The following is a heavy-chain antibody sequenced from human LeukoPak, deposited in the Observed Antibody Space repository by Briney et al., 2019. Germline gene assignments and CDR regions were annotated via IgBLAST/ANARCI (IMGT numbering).Heavy chain of an antibody. CDR1: GFTFSSYA. CDR2: ISGSGGST. J-gene: IGHJ4*02. V-gene: IGHV3-23*01. CDR3: ARVNGAYCSSTSCPSPHFDY. D-gene: IGHD2-2*01. Sequence: GGSLRLSCAASGFTFSSYAMSWVRQAPGKGLEWVSAISGSGGSTYYAGSVKGRFTISRDNSKNTLYLQMNSLRAEDTAVYYCARVNGAYCSSTSCPSPHFDYWGQGTLVTVPS.